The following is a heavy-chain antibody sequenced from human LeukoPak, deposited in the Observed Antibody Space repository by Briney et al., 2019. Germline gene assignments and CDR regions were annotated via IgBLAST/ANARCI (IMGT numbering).Heavy chain of an antibody. D-gene: IGHD6-6*01. J-gene: IGHJ4*02. Sequence: GGSLRLSCAASGFTFSSYAMSWVRQAPGKGLEWVSAIGGSGGSTYYADSVKGRFTISRDTSKNTLYLQMNSLRAEDTAVYYCAKASIAARHFDYWGQGTLVTVSS. CDR3: AKASIAARHFDY. CDR2: IGGSGGST. CDR1: GFTFSSYA. V-gene: IGHV3-23*01.